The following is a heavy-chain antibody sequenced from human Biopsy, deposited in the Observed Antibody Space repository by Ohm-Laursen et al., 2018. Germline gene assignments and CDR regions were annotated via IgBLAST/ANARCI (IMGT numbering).Heavy chain of an antibody. V-gene: IGHV1-2*02. J-gene: IGHJ4*02. Sequence: GASVKVSCKAPADSFVGSDIHWVRQAPGQGLEWMGLIYPNNGATKNAQKFQGRVTMTRDTSINTAFMELKSLRSDDTAVYYCARDLVDWTVPSWGQGTLVIVSS. CDR1: ADSFVGSD. CDR2: IYPNNGAT. CDR3: ARDLVDWTVPS. D-gene: IGHD3/OR15-3a*01.